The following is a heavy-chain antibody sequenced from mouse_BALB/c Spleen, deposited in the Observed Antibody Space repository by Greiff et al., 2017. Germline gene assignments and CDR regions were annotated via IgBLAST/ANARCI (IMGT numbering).Heavy chain of an antibody. CDR2: ISSGGGST. V-gene: IGHV5-12-1*01. CDR3: ARQVYDYGFDY. J-gene: IGHJ2*01. D-gene: IGHD2-4*01. Sequence: EVKLMESGGGLVKPGGSLKLSCAASGFAFSSYDMSWVRQTPEKRLEWVAYISSGGGSTYYPDTVKGRFTISRDNAKNTLYLQMSSLKSEDTAMYYCARQVYDYGFDYWGQGTTLTVSS. CDR1: GFAFSSYD.